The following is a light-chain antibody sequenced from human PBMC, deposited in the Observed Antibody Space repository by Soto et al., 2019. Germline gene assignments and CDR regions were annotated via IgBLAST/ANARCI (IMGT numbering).Light chain of an antibody. CDR2: VAS. CDR1: QSVSNY. Sequence: ILMTQSPCTLSLSPGERATLSCRASQSVSNYLAWYQQKPGQAPRLLIYVASSRATGIPDRFSGSGSGTDFTLTISRLEPEDFAVYYCQQYGGSPQTFGHGTKVDIK. CDR3: QQYGGSPQT. V-gene: IGKV3-20*01. J-gene: IGKJ1*01.